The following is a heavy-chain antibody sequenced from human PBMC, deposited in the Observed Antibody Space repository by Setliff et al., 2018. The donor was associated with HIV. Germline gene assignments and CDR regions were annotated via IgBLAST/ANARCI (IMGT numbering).Heavy chain of an antibody. Sequence: PSETLSLTCAVSAYSINSGYYWGWIRQLPGKGLDWIGTINHSGSTYYSPSLKSRVNISVDTSKNQFSLKLRSVTAADTAVYYCARGPLGGYDSNWYFDLWGRGTLVTVSS. CDR3: ARGPLGGYDSNWYFDL. CDR2: INHSGST. D-gene: IGHD5-12*01. V-gene: IGHV4-38-2*01. CDR1: AYSINSGYY. J-gene: IGHJ2*01.